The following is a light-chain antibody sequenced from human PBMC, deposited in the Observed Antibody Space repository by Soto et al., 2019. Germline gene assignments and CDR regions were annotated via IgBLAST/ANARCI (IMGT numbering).Light chain of an antibody. CDR1: SSDVGAYKY. J-gene: IGLJ1*01. V-gene: IGLV2-14*01. CDR2: EVS. Sequence: QSVLTQPASVSGSPGQSVTISCTGTSSDVGAYKYVSWYQQHPGKAPKLMIYEVSNRPSGVSNRFSGSKSGNTASLTISGLQADEEADHYCNSYAGDIIRFVFGTGTKVIV. CDR3: NSYAGDIIRFV.